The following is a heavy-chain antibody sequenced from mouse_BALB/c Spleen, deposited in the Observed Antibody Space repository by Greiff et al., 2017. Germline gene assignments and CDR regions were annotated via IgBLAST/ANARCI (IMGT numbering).Heavy chain of an antibody. CDR2: INPYNGGT. J-gene: IGHJ4*01. V-gene: IGHV1-18*01. CDR3: ARFGYYGNYDAMDY. CDR1: GYSFTGYT. Sequence: VQLKQSGPELVKPGASMKISCKASGYSFTGYTMNWVKQSPGKNLEWIGLINPYNGGTSYNQKFKGKATLTVDKSSSTAYMELLSLTSEDSAVYYCARFGYYGNYDAMDYWGQGTSVTVSS. D-gene: IGHD2-1*01.